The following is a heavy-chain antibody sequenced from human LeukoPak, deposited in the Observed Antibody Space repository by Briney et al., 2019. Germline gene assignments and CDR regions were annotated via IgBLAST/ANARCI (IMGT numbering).Heavy chain of an antibody. CDR3: ARHSGSFRSRLDY. CDR2: IYYSGST. D-gene: IGHD3-10*01. CDR1: GGSISSGSYY. J-gene: IGHJ4*02. V-gene: IGHV4-39*01. Sequence: PPETLSLTCTVSGGSISSGSYYWGWIRQPPGKGLEWIGYIYYSGSTYYNPSLKSRVAISVDTSKNQFSLKLSSVTAADTAVYYCARHSGSFRSRLDYWGQGTLVTVSS.